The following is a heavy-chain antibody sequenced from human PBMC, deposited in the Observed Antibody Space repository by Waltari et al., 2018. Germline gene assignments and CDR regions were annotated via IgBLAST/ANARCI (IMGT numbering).Heavy chain of an antibody. CDR2: IYYSGGT. J-gene: IGHJ2*01. Sequence: QLQLQESGPGLVKPSETLSLTCTVSGGSISSSSYYWGWIRQPPGRGLEWIGSIYYSGGTYYNPSLKSRVTISVDTSKNQFSLKLSSVTAADTAVYYCARPISGVGAAEWYWYFDLWGRGTLVTVSS. CDR1: GGSISSSSYY. V-gene: IGHV4-39*01. D-gene: IGHD3-10*01. CDR3: ARPISGVGAAEWYWYFDL.